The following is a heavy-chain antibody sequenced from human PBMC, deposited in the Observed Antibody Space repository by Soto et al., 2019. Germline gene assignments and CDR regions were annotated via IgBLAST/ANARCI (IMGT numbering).Heavy chain of an antibody. CDR1: GFTFTGYA. CDR2: ISSSGGST. V-gene: IGHV3-23*01. J-gene: IGHJ4*01. Sequence: GGSLRLSCAASGFTFTGYAMSWVRQAPGKGLEWVSGISSSGGSTYYADSVKGRFTISRDNSKNTLFLQMNSLRPEDTAMYYCVKDHHALEYWGHGPQVTVSS. CDR3: VKDHHALEY.